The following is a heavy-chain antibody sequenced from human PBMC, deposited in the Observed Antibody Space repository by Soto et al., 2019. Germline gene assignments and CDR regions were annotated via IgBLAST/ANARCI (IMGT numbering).Heavy chain of an antibody. CDR1: GGSISSGGYS. V-gene: IGHV4-30-2*01. J-gene: IGHJ4*02. Sequence: PSETLSLTCAVSGGSISSGGYSWSWIRQPPGKGLEWIGYIYHSGSTYYNPSLKSRVTISVDRSKNQFSLKLSSVTAADTAVYYCARGSEYYGSGSYFGLDYWGQGTLVTGLL. CDR3: ARGSEYYGSGSYFGLDY. CDR2: IYHSGST. D-gene: IGHD3-10*01.